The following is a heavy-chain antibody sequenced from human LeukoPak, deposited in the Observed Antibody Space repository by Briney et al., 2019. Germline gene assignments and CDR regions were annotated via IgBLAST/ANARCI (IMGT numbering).Heavy chain of an antibody. V-gene: IGHV5-51*01. D-gene: IGHD5-24*01. CDR3: ARLGSRHGYNWGDL. J-gene: IGHJ5*02. CDR2: IYPGGSDT. CDR1: GCSFTSYW. Sequence: GESLEISCKGSGCSFTSYWIGWGRQMPGKGLEWMGIIYPGGSDTRYSPSFQGQVTISADKSISTAYLQWSSLKASDTAMYYCARLGSRHGYNWGDLWGQGTLVTVSS.